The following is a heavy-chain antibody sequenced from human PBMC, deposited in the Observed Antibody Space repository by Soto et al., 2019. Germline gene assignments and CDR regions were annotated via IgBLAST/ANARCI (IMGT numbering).Heavy chain of an antibody. J-gene: IGHJ5*02. CDR2: IYYSGST. CDR3: ARELLYSSTSRAAAGTYRWFDP. CDR1: GGSISSGGYY. V-gene: IGHV4-31*03. Sequence: SETLSLTCTVSGGSISSGGYYWSWIRQHPGKGLEWIGYIYYSGSTYYNPSLKSRVTISVDTSKNQFSLKLSSVTAADTAVYYCARELLYSSTSRAAAGTYRWFDPWGQGTLVTVSS. D-gene: IGHD6-13*01.